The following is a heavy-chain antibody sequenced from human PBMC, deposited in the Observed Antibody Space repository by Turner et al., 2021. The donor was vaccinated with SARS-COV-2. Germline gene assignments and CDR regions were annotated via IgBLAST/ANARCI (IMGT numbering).Heavy chain of an antibody. Sequence: QVQLVQSGAEVKKPGASVKVYCKASGYTFTSYYMHWVRQAPGQWLEWMGIINPSGDSTSYAQKFQGRVTMTRDTSTSTVYMEMSSLRSEDTAMYYCALYSGYDSWYGMDVWGQGTTVTVSS. V-gene: IGHV1-46*01. J-gene: IGHJ6*02. CDR3: ALYSGYDSWYGMDV. CDR2: INPSGDST. D-gene: IGHD5-12*01. CDR1: GYTFTSYY.